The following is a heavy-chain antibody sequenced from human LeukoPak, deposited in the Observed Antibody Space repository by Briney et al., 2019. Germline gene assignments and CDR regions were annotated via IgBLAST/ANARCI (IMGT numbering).Heavy chain of an antibody. CDR3: AKVDCSSTTCYTVDY. Sequence: GGXLRLSCAASGFTFSDYYMSWLRQAPGKGLEGVSYISSSGSNKYYADSVKGRFTISRDKAKKSLYMQMNSLRAEDTAVYYCAKVDCSSTTCYTVDYWGQGTLVTVSS. D-gene: IGHD2-2*02. CDR1: GFTFSDYY. CDR2: ISSSGSNK. J-gene: IGHJ4*02. V-gene: IGHV3-11*04.